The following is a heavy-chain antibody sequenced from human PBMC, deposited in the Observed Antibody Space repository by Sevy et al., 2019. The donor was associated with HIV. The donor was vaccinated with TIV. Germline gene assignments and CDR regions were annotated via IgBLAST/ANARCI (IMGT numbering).Heavy chain of an antibody. V-gene: IGHV3-30*04. CDR2: ISYDGSNK. J-gene: IGHJ4*02. CDR1: GFTFSSYA. D-gene: IGHD3-10*01. Sequence: GGSLRLSCAASGFTFSSYAMHWVRQAPGKGLEWVAVISYDGSNKYYADSVKGRFTISRDNSKNTLYLQMNSLRAEDTAVYYCARGGDPGSYYNYFDYWGQGTLVTVSS. CDR3: ARGGDPGSYYNYFDY.